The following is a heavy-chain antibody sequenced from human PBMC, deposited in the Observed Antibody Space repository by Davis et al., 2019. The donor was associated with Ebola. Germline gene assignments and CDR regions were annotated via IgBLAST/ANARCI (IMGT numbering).Heavy chain of an antibody. J-gene: IGHJ4*02. CDR1: GGSVSSGSYY. V-gene: IGHV4-61*01. D-gene: IGHD1-26*01. Sequence: MPSETLSLTCTVSGGSVSSGSYYWSWIRQPPGKGLEWIGYIYYSGSTNYNPSLKSRVTISVDTSKNQFSLKLSSVTAADTAVYYCARGAERFDYWGQGTLVTVSS. CDR2: IYYSGST. CDR3: ARGAERFDY.